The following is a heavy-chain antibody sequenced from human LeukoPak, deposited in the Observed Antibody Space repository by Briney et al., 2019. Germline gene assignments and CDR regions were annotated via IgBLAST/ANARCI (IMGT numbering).Heavy chain of an antibody. CDR2: IYSSGST. Sequence: SETLSLTCTVSGGSISNYFWSWIRQPPGKGLEWIGYIYSSGSTNYNPSLKSRVTISVDTSKNQFSLKLSSVTAADTAVYYCARHKGGRYSGSYLDYWGQATLVTVSS. J-gene: IGHJ4*02. D-gene: IGHD1-26*01. CDR1: GGSISNYF. V-gene: IGHV4-4*09. CDR3: ARHKGGRYSGSYLDY.